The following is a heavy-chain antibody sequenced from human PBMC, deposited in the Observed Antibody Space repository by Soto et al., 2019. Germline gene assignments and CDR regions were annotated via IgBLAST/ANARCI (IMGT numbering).Heavy chain of an antibody. CDR3: AKDIVLMVYAGNFDY. V-gene: IGHV3-30*18. J-gene: IGHJ4*02. CDR1: GFTFSSYG. Sequence: QVQLVESGGGVVQPGRSLRLSCAASGFTFSSYGMHWVRQAPGKGLEWVAVISYDGINEDYADSVKGRFTISRDNSKNTLYRQMTSLRAEDTAVYYCAKDIVLMVYAGNFDYWGQGTRVTVSS. D-gene: IGHD2-8*01. CDR2: ISYDGINE.